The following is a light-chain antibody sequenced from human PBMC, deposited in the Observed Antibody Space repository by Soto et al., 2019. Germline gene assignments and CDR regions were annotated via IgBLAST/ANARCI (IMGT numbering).Light chain of an antibody. V-gene: IGKV3-20*01. Sequence: EIVLTQSPGTLSLSPGERATLSCRASQSVSSSYLAWYQQKPGQAPRLLIYGVSSRATGIPDRFSGSGSGTDFALTISRLEPEDFGVYYCQQYGDSPLTSGPGTKVDIK. CDR2: GVS. CDR1: QSVSSSY. J-gene: IGKJ3*01. CDR3: QQYGDSPLT.